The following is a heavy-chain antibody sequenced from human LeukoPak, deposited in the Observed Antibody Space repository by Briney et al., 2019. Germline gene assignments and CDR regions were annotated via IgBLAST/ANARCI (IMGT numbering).Heavy chain of an antibody. CDR2: INSGGTT. V-gene: IGHV3-53*01. D-gene: IGHD2-15*01. Sequence: GGSLRLSCAASGFTVSSNYMSWVRQAPGKGLEWVSLINSGGTTYYAESVKGRFTISRDNSKNTLFLQMNSLRAEDTAVYYCAKGYCGGNTCYIHYFDYWGQGTLVTVSS. CDR3: AKGYCGGNTCYIHYFDY. CDR1: GFTVSSNY. J-gene: IGHJ4*02.